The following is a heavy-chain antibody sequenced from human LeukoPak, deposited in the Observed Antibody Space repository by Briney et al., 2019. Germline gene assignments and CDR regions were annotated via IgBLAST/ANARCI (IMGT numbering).Heavy chain of an antibody. D-gene: IGHD3-3*01. Sequence: SETLSLTCTVSGGSISSYYWSWIRQPPGKGLEWIGYIYYSGSTNYNPSLKSRVTISVDTSKNQFSLKLSSVTAADTAVYYCATEGLRFLERLNWGQGTLVTVSS. CDR2: IYYSGST. CDR1: GGSISSYY. CDR3: ATEGLRFLERLN. V-gene: IGHV4-59*01. J-gene: IGHJ4*02.